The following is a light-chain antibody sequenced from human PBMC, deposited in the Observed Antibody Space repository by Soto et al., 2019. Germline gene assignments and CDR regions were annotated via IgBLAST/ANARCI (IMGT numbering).Light chain of an antibody. CDR1: QSINAW. CDR2: QAS. CDR3: QHYDSYSSIA. Sequence: DIQMTQSPSTLSASVGDRVTIACRASQSINAWLAWYQQKPAKAPNLLIYQASTLQIGVPSRFCGSGSGTEFTLTINSLQPDDFATYFCQHYDSYSSIAFGQGTRLEIK. J-gene: IGKJ5*01. V-gene: IGKV1-5*03.